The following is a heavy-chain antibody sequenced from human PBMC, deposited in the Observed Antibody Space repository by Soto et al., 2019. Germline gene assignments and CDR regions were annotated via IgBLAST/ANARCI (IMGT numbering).Heavy chain of an antibody. CDR1: GFTFGSYG. J-gene: IGHJ4*02. CDR2: ISYDGSKT. CDR3: AKDAWGTAMVPEFDY. Sequence: GGSLRLSCAASGFTFGSYGMYWVRQAPGKGLEWVAVISYDGSKTYYADSVKGRFTISRDDSKNTLYLQMNSLRAEDTAVYFCAKDAWGTAMVPEFDYWGQGALVTVSS. V-gene: IGHV3-30*18. D-gene: IGHD5-18*01.